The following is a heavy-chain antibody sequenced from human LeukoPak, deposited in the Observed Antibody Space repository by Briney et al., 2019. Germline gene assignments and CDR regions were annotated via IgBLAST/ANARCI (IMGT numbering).Heavy chain of an antibody. V-gene: IGHV3-21*06. CDR2: MSTSSTYI. Sequence: RGSLRLSCAASGFNFRGYNMNWVRQAPRKGLEWVSSMSTSSTYIYYADSIKGRFTISRDDARSLLYLQMDSLRAEDTAVYYCVRDFAFGFCNTTTCRYPFDSWGRGTLVTVSS. D-gene: IGHD3-16*01. J-gene: IGHJ4*02. CDR3: VRDFAFGFCNTTTCRYPFDS. CDR1: GFNFRGYN.